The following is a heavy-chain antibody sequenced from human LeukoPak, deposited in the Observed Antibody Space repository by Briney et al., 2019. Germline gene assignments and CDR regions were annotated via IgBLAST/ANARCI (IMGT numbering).Heavy chain of an antibody. Sequence: GESLKISCNGSGYSFTSYWIGCLRHMPGKGLEWMGIIYPCDSDTRYSPSFQGHVTISDDKSISTAYLQWSGLKASDTAMYYCARTSYSSSPLGYWGQGTLDTVSS. CDR2: IYPCDSDT. D-gene: IGHD6-13*01. CDR3: ARTSYSSSPLGY. V-gene: IGHV5-51*01. J-gene: IGHJ4*02. CDR1: GYSFTSYW.